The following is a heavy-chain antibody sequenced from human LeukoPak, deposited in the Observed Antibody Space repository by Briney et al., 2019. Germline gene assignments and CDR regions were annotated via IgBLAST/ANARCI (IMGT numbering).Heavy chain of an antibody. D-gene: IGHD1-1*01. V-gene: IGHV4-4*02. CDR1: GGSISSNNW. CDR3: ARVNVNNWHSCDY. CDR2: IYHSGSP. Sequence: PSETLSLTCAVSGGSISSNNWWGWVRQPPGKGLEWIGEIYHSGSPNYNPSLKSRVTISVDKSRNHFSLNLSSVTAADTAVYYCARVNVNNWHSCDYWGQGTLVTVSS. J-gene: IGHJ4*02.